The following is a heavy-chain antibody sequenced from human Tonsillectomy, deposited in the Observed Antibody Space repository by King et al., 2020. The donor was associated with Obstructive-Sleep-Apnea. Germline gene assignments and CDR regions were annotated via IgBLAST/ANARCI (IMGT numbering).Heavy chain of an antibody. D-gene: IGHD1-26*01. CDR1: GFTFSTYS. Sequence: QLVQSGGGLVQSGGSLRLSCAASGFTFSTYSLNWVRQAPGKGLEWVSYISSSSSTIYYADSVKGRFTISRDNAKKSLYLQMNKLRAEDTAVYYWAALGAIVNRDAFGVWGQGTMVPVSS. V-gene: IGHV3-48*04. CDR3: AALGAIVNRDAFGV. J-gene: IGHJ3*01. CDR2: ISSSSSTI.